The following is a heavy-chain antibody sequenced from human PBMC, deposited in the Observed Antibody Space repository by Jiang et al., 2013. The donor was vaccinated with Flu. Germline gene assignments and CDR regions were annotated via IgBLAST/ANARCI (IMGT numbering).Heavy chain of an antibody. CDR2: IYYSGST. CDR1: GGSISSYY. J-gene: IGHJ3*02. CDR3: ARDGPYTGAFDI. D-gene: IGHD3-16*01. V-gene: IGHV4-59*13. Sequence: GLVKPSETLSLTCTVSGGSISSYYWSWIRQPPGKGLEWIGYIYYSGSTNYNPSLKSRVTISVDTSKNQFSLKLSSVTAADTAVYYCARDGPYTGAFDIWGQGTMVTVSS.